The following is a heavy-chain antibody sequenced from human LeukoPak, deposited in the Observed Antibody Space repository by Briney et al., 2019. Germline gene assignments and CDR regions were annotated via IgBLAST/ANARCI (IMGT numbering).Heavy chain of an antibody. CDR3: AKAPYSSSWFVY. CDR1: GFTFDDYA. J-gene: IGHJ4*02. Sequence: GGSLRLSCAASGFTFDDYAMHWVRQAPGKGLEWVSRISWNSGSIGYADSVKGRFTISRDNAKNFLYLQMNSLRAEDAALYYCAKAPYSSSWFVYWGQGTLVTVPS. CDR2: ISWNSGSI. D-gene: IGHD6-13*01. V-gene: IGHV3-9*01.